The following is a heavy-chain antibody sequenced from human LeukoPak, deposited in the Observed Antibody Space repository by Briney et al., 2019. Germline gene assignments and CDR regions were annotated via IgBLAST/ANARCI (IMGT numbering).Heavy chain of an antibody. D-gene: IGHD1-14*01. CDR2: ICYSGST. CDR3: ASIGTDAFDI. V-gene: IGHV4-39*01. CDR1: GGSISSSSYY. J-gene: IGHJ3*02. Sequence: PSETLSLTCTVSGGSISSSSYYWGWIRQPPGKGLEWIGSICYSGSTYYNPSLKSRVTISVDTSKNQFSLKLSSVTAADTAVYYCASIGTDAFDIWGQGTMVTVSS.